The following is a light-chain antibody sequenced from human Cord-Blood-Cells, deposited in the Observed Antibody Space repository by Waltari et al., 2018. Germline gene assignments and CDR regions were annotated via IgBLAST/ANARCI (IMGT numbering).Light chain of an antibody. CDR1: QSVSSN. CDR2: GAS. CDR3: QQYKNLWYT. J-gene: IGKJ2*01. Sequence: EIVLTQSPATLCVSPGERATLSCRASQSVSSNLAWYQQKPGQAPRLLIYGASTRATGIPARLSVTGSGTEFTLTISSLQSEDFAVYYCQQYKNLWYTFRQGTKQENK. V-gene: IGKV3-15*01.